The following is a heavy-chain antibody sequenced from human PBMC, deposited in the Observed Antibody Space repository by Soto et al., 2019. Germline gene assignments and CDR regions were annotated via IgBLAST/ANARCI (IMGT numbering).Heavy chain of an antibody. J-gene: IGHJ4*02. CDR2: ISYDGSNK. CDR3: AKGYHNFDY. V-gene: IGHV3-30*18. D-gene: IGHD2-2*01. Sequence: SLRLSCAASGFTFSSYGMHWVRQAPGKGLEWVAVISYDGSNKYYADSVKGRFTISRDNSKNTLYLQMNSLRVEDTAVYYCAKGYHNFDYWGLGTLVTVSS. CDR1: GFTFSSYG.